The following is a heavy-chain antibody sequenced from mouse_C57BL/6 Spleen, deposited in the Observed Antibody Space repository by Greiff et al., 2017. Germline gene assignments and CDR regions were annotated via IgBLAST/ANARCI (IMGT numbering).Heavy chain of an antibody. CDR3: ARGYGSDYWYFDV. V-gene: IGHV1-26*01. Sequence: VQLQQSGPELVKPGASVKISCKASGYTFTDYYMNWVKQSHGKSLEWIGDINPNNGGTSYNQKFKGKATLTVDKSSSTAYMELRSLTSEDSAVYYCARGYGSDYWYFDVWGTGTTVTVSS. CDR2: INPNNGGT. J-gene: IGHJ1*03. CDR1: GYTFTDYY. D-gene: IGHD1-1*01.